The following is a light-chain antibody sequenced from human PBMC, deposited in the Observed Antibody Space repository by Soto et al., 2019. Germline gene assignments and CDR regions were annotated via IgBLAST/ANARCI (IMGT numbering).Light chain of an antibody. Sequence: DIQMTQSPSSLSASVGDRVTITCRASQSISSYLNWYQQKPGKAPELLIYAASRLQSGVPSRFGGSGSRTDFTLTISSLQPEDFVTYYCQQSYSTPRTFGQGTKLEIK. CDR2: AAS. CDR1: QSISSY. J-gene: IGKJ2*01. V-gene: IGKV1-39*01. CDR3: QQSYSTPRT.